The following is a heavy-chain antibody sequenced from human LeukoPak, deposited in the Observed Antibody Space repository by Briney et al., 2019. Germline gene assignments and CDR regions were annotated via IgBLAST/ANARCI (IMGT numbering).Heavy chain of an antibody. CDR2: IIPIFGTA. CDR3: ARWSLSGQADYYYGMDV. Sequence: SVKVSCKASGGTFSSYAISWVRQAPGQGLEWMGGIIPIFGTANYAQKFQGRVTITADESTSTAYMELSSLRSEDTAVYYRARWSLSGQADYYYGMDVWGQGTTVTVSS. V-gene: IGHV1-69*13. J-gene: IGHJ6*02. CDR1: GGTFSSYA. D-gene: IGHD5-12*01.